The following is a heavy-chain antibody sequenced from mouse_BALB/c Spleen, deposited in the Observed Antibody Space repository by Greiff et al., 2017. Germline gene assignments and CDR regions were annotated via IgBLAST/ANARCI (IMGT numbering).Heavy chain of an antibody. CDR2: ISNGGGST. D-gene: IGHD6-1*01. V-gene: IGHV5-12-2*01. J-gene: IGHJ3*01. CDR1: GFTFSSYT. Sequence: EVHLVESGGGLVQPGGSLKLSCAASGFTFSSYTMSWVRQTPEKRLEWVAYISNGGGSTYYPDTVKGRFTISRDNAKNTLYLQMSSLKSEDTAMYYCARNSNPFAYWGQGTLVTVSA. CDR3: ARNSNPFAY.